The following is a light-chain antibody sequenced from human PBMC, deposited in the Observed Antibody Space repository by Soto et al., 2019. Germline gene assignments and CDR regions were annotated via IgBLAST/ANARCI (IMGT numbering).Light chain of an antibody. Sequence: EIVLTQSPATLSLSPGERATLSCRASQSVSSYSAWYQQKPGQAPRLLIYDASNRATGIPARFSGSWSGRGFGLIISSLEPEDFAVYYCQKRSNGITFGQGKRLEIK. CDR2: DAS. CDR3: QKRSNGIT. CDR1: QSVSSY. V-gene: IGKV3-11*02. J-gene: IGKJ5*01.